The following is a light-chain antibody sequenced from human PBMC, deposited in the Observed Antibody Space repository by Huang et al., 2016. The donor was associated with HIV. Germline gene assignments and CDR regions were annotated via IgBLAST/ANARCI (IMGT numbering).Light chain of an antibody. V-gene: IGKV3-15*01. CDR2: GAS. CDR3: QQYHNWPYT. J-gene: IGKJ2*01. CDR1: QSVATN. Sequence: EIIMTQSPATLSLSPGEGASLSCRAHQSVATNLAWYLHRPGQSPRILIFGASTRASGLPCRCSGSGSGTQFTLTVSGLQSEDFAVYYCQQYHNWPYTFGQGTKLEI.